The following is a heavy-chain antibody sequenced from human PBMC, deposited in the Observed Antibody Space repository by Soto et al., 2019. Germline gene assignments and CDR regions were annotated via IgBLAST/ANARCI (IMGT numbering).Heavy chain of an antibody. CDR1: GGSISSYY. V-gene: IGHV4-59*01. CDR2: IYYSGST. Sequence: SETLSLTCTVSGGSISSYYWSWIRQPPGKGLEWIGYIYYSGSTNYNPSLKSRVTISVDTSKNQFSLKLSSVTAADTAVYYCARAAKSYDFWSGYSTFDYWGQGTLVTVSS. J-gene: IGHJ4*02. CDR3: ARAAKSYDFWSGYSTFDY. D-gene: IGHD3-3*01.